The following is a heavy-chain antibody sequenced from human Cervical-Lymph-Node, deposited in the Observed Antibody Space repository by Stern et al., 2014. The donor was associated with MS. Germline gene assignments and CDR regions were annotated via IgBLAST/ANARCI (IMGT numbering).Heavy chain of an antibody. V-gene: IGHV3-11*01. CDR2: ISSNGSTI. Sequence: VQLVESGGDLVKPGGSLRLSCAASGFKFSAYYMNWIRQAPGKGLEWLSYISSNGSTIYYADSVKGRFIISRDNAKQSLYLQMNSLRAEDTAVYYCARGLPSFWGQGTLVTVSP. D-gene: IGHD1-26*01. CDR3: ARGLPSF. J-gene: IGHJ4*02. CDR1: GFKFSAYY.